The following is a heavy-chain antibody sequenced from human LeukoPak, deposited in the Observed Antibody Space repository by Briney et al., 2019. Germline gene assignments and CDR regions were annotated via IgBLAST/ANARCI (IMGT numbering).Heavy chain of an antibody. CDR1: GFTFSSFS. D-gene: IGHD4-23*01. V-gene: IGHV3-23*01. J-gene: IGHJ4*02. CDR2: ITGSGDMT. CDR3: AKDPLSYGGHYLDS. Sequence: GGSLRLSCAASGFTFSSFSMTWVRQAPGEGLEWVSTITGSGDMTFYADSMKGRFAISRDNAKNTLHLQMSSLRAEDTAAYYCAKDPLSYGGHYLDSWGQGTLVTVSS.